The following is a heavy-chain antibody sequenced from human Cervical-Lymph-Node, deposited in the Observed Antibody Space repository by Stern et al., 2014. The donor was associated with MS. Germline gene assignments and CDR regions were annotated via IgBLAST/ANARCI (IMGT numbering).Heavy chain of an antibody. CDR3: SRGHGGKGYYYGIDV. J-gene: IGHJ6*02. D-gene: IGHD4-23*01. V-gene: IGHV4-31*03. CDR1: GGSITSGGYY. Sequence: QLQLQESGPGLVKPSQTLSLTCTVSGGSITSGGYYWSWIRQDPGKGLEWIGYIYNSGSTYYNPSLKSRVTISVDTSKNQFSLEVSSVTAADTAVYYCSRGHGGKGYYYGIDVWGQGTTVTVSS. CDR2: IYNSGST.